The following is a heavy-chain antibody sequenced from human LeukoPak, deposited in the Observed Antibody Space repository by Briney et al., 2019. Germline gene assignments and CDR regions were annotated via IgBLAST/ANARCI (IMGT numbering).Heavy chain of an antibody. CDR2: IYTSGST. CDR3: ARDSRLTGYFDY. Sequence: PSETLSLTCTVSGGSISSGSYYWRWIRQPAGKGLEWIGRIYTSGSTNYNPSLKSRVTISVDTSKNQFSLKLSSVTAADTAVYYCARDSRLTGYFDYWGQGTLVTVSS. D-gene: IGHD3-22*01. V-gene: IGHV4-61*02. J-gene: IGHJ4*02. CDR1: GGSISSGSYY.